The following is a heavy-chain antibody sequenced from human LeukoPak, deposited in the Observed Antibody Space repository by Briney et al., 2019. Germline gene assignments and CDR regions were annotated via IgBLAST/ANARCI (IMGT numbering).Heavy chain of an antibody. CDR1: GYTFTGYY. V-gene: IGHV1-8*02. Sequence: ASVKVSCKASGYTFTGYYMHWVRQAPGRGLEWMGWINPNSGNTGYAQKFQGRVTMTRNTSISTAYMELSSLRSEDTAVYYCARAEGDSSSWILFDYWGQGTLVTVSS. CDR2: INPNSGNT. J-gene: IGHJ4*02. CDR3: ARAEGDSSSWILFDY. D-gene: IGHD6-13*01.